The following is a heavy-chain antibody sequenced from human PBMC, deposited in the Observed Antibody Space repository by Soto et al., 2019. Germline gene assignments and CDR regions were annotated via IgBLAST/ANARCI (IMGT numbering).Heavy chain of an antibody. CDR2: INAGNGNT. CDR1: GYTFTSYA. Sequence: QVQLVQSGAEVKKPGASVKVSCKASGYTFTSYAMHWVRQAPGQRLEWMGWINAGNGNTKYSQKFQGRDTLTRETYGSTAYMELSSLRSEDTAVYYCERGGHYDSSGYYNDAFDIWGQGTMVTVSS. D-gene: IGHD3-22*01. V-gene: IGHV1-3*01. J-gene: IGHJ3*02. CDR3: ERGGHYDSSGYYNDAFDI.